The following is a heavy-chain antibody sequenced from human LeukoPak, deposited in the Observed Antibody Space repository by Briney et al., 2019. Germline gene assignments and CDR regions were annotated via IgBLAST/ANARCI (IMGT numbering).Heavy chain of an antibody. V-gene: IGHV3-15*01. CDR2: IKSKTDGGTT. J-gene: IGHJ4*02. D-gene: IGHD3-10*01. CDR1: GFTFINAW. CDR3: TTDPGGVDY. Sequence: GGSLRPSVEAPGFTFINAWMSGAPQAPGKGLEWVGRIKSKTDGGTTDYAAPVKGRFTISRDDSKNTLYLQMNSLKTEDTAVYYCTTDPGGVDYWGQGTLVTVSS.